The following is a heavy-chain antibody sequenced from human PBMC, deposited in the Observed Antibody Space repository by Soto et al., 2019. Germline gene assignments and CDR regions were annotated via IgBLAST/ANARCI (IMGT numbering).Heavy chain of an antibody. CDR3: ARLKDPMGDSSGYFDY. V-gene: IGHV4-31*03. CDR2: IYYSGST. Sequence: SXTLSLTCTVSGGSISSGGYYCSWILQHRAKGLEGIGYIYYSGSTYYNPSLKSRVTISVDTSKNQFSLKLSSVTAADTAVYYCARLKDPMGDSSGYFDYWGQGTLVTVSS. J-gene: IGHJ4*02. CDR1: GGSISSGGYY. D-gene: IGHD3-22*01.